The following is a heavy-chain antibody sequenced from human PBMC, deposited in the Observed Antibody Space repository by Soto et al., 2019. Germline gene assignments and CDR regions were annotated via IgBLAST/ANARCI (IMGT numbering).Heavy chain of an antibody. V-gene: IGHV4-39*01. CDR3: ARHRGGVYYYDY. Sequence: LETLSLPCTVSGGSISSCVFPWGWIRQPPGKGLEWIESLYYSGSTYSNPSLKSRVTISVDTSKNQFSLKLSSVTAADTAVYYCARHRGGVYYYDYWGQGTLVTVSS. D-gene: IGHD3-10*01. CDR1: GGSISSCVFP. CDR2: LYYSGST. J-gene: IGHJ4*02.